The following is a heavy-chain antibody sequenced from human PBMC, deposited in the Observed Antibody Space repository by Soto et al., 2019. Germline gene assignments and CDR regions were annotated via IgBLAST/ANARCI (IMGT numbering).Heavy chain of an antibody. V-gene: IGHV1-24*01. D-gene: IGHD7-27*01. J-gene: IGHJ4*02. Sequence: QVHLVQSGADVKRPGASVKVSCKVSGDSVSELSINWVRQVPAKGLEWMGGFDPEEGETIYAQKLRXRXXMTEDTSTNTAYLDLRSLKSEDTAVYYCATINHWAQPYFDDWGQGTLVTVSS. CDR1: GDSVSELS. CDR2: FDPEEGET. CDR3: ATINHWAQPYFDD.